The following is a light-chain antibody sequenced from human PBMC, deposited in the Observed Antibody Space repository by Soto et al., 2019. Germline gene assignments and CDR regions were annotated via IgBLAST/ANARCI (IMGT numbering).Light chain of an antibody. Sequence: QSALTQPASVSGSPGQSITISCTGTSSDVGKYNFVSWYRQHPGKVPKLIIFEVTKRPSGVSNRFSGSRSGNTASLTISGLQAEDEADYYCCLYGGSSNYVVFGGGPKVTVL. J-gene: IGLJ2*01. CDR1: SSDVGKYNF. CDR3: CLYGGSSNYVV. V-gene: IGLV2-23*02. CDR2: EVT.